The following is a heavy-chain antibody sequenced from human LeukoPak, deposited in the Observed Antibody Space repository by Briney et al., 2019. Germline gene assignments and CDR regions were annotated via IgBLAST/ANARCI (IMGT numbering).Heavy chain of an antibody. D-gene: IGHD3-22*01. CDR2: ISGSGGST. Sequence: GSLRLSCAASGFTFSSYGMSWVRQAPGKGLEWVSAISGSGGSTYYADSVKGRFTISRDNSKNTLYLQMNSLRAEDTAVYYCAKGLLKYYDSSGYFDYWGQGTLVTVSS. J-gene: IGHJ4*02. CDR3: AKGLLKYYDSSGYFDY. V-gene: IGHV3-23*01. CDR1: GFTFSSYG.